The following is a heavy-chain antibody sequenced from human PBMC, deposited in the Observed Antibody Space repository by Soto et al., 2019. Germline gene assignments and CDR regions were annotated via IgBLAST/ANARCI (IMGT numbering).Heavy chain of an antibody. V-gene: IGHV3-23*01. CDR2: IGGSGGST. J-gene: IGHJ4*02. CDR1: GFTFSSYA. D-gene: IGHD6-19*01. Sequence: PGGSLRLSCATSGFTFSSYAMGWVRQAPGKGLEWVSDIGGSGGSTYYADSVKGRFTISRDNSKNTLYLQMNSLRAEDTALYYCAKIAEAVAGTVYGYWGQGTLVTVSS. CDR3: AKIAEAVAGTVYGY.